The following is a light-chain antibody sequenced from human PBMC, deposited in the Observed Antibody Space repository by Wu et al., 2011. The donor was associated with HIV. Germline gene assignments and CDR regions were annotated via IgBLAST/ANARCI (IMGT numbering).Light chain of an antibody. J-gene: IGKJ5*01. V-gene: IGKV3-11*01. CDR1: QNINSD. CDR3: QQRKSWPLT. CDR2: DAS. Sequence: GERATLSCRASQNINSDLAWYQQKSGQAPRLLIYDASNRATWHPSQFQWHGSGTDFTLTISSLEPEDFAVYYCQQRKSWPLTFGQGTRLEIK.